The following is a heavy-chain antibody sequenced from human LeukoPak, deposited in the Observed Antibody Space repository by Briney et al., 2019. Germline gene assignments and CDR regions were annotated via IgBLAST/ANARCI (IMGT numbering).Heavy chain of an antibody. V-gene: IGHV4-34*01. D-gene: IGHD1-26*01. CDR3: ARVVSGSYRLDY. CDR1: GGSFSGYY. J-gene: IGHJ4*02. Sequence: SETLSLTCAAYGGSFSGYYWSRIRQPPGKGLEWIGEINHSGSTNYNPSLKSRVTISVDTSKNQFSLKLSSVTAADTAVYYCARVVSGSYRLDYWGQGTLVTVSS. CDR2: INHSGST.